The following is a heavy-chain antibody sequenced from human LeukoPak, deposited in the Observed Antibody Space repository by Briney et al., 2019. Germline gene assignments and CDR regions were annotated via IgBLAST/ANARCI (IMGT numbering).Heavy chain of an antibody. Sequence: PGGSLRLSCAASGFTFSTYSMNWVRKAPGKGLEWVSSISSGSSFIYYADSVKGRFTISRDNAKNSLFLQMNSLRAEDTAVYYCDRESSGYFYWGQGTLVTVSS. V-gene: IGHV3-21*01. CDR3: DRESSGYFY. D-gene: IGHD3-22*01. J-gene: IGHJ4*02. CDR1: GFTFSTYS. CDR2: ISSGSSFI.